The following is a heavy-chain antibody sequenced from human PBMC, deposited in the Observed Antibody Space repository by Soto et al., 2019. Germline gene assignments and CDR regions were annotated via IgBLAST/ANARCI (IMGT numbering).Heavy chain of an antibody. CDR1: GYTFTSYY. V-gene: IGHV1-46*01. CDR2: INPSGGST. D-gene: IGHD1-26*01. CDR3: ARERAREVGYYYYGMDV. Sequence: ASVKVSCKASGYTFTSYYMHWVRQAPGQGLEWMGIINPSGGSTSYAQKFQGRVTMTRDTSTSTVYMELSSLRSEDTAVYYCARERAREVGYYYYGMDVWGQGTTVTVSS. J-gene: IGHJ6*02.